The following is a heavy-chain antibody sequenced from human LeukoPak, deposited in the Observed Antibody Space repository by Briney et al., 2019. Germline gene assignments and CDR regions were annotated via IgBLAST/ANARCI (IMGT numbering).Heavy chain of an antibody. CDR3: ARVSMVRGVIISHFDY. J-gene: IGHJ4*02. CDR2: INHSGST. V-gene: IGHV4-34*01. Sequence: SETLSLTCAVYGGSFSGYHWSWIRQPPGKGLEWIGEINHSGSTNYNPSLKSRVTISVDTSKNQFSLKLSSVTAADTAVYYCARVSMVRGVIISHFDYWGQGTLVTVSS. CDR1: GGSFSGYH. D-gene: IGHD3-10*01.